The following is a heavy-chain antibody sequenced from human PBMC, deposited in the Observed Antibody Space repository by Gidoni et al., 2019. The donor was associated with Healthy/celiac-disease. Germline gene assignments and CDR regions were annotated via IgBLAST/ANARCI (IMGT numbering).Heavy chain of an antibody. J-gene: IGHJ4*02. CDR2: IYYSGST. Sequence: QVQLQESGPGLVKPSETLSLTCTVSGGSISSYYWSWIRQPPGKGLEWIGYIYYSGSTNYNPSLKSRVTISVDTSKNQFSLKLSSVTAADTAVYYCARVGYNWNFRYYFDYWGQGTLVTVSS. CDR3: ARVGYNWNFRYYFDY. D-gene: IGHD1-20*01. V-gene: IGHV4-59*01. CDR1: GGSISSYY.